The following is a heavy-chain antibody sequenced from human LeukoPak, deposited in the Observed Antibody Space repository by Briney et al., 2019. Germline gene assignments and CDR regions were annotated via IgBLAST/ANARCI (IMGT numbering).Heavy chain of an antibody. CDR2: ISGSGGST. CDR1: GFTFSGYA. Sequence: PGGSLRLSCAASGFTFSGYAMSWVRQAPGKGLEWVSAISGSGGSTYYADSVKGRFTISRDNSKHTLYLQMNSLRAEDTTVYYCAKAFSYSSSSNFDYWGQGTLVTVSS. CDR3: AKAFSYSSSSNFDY. J-gene: IGHJ4*02. D-gene: IGHD6-6*01. V-gene: IGHV3-23*01.